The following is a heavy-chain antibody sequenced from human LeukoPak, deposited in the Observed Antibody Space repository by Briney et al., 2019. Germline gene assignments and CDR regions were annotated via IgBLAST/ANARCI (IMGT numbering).Heavy chain of an antibody. Sequence: ASVKVSCKASGYTFTSYGISWVRQAPGQGLEWMGWISAYNGNTNYAQKLQGRVTMTTDTSTSTACMELRSLRSDDTAVYYCARVPQALRSYYYMDVWGKGTTVTVSS. D-gene: IGHD4-17*01. CDR2: ISAYNGNT. V-gene: IGHV1-18*01. CDR1: GYTFTSYG. CDR3: ARVPQALRSYYYMDV. J-gene: IGHJ6*03.